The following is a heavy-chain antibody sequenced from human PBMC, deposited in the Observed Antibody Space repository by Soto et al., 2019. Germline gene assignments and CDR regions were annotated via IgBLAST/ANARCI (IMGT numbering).Heavy chain of an antibody. J-gene: IGHJ6*02. V-gene: IGHV5-51*01. CDR2: IYPGDSDT. CDR1: GYAFSSYW. Sequence: PAESLNISCQASGYAFSSYWIGWVRQMPGKGLEWMGIIYPGDSDTKYNPSFQGQVTISADKSITTTYLQWSSLKASDTAIYYCAASIFYYGMDVWGQGTTVTVSS. CDR3: AASIFYYGMDV.